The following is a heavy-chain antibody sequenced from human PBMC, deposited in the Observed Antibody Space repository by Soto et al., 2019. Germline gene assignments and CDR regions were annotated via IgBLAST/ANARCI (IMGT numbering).Heavy chain of an antibody. Sequence: ASVKVSCKASGYTFTGYAMHWVRQAPGQRLEWMGWINAGNGNTKYSQKFQGRVTITRDTSASTAYMELSSLRSEDTAVYYCARDAGSDGMDVWGQGTTVTVSS. CDR2: INAGNGNT. V-gene: IGHV1-3*01. J-gene: IGHJ6*02. CDR1: GYTFTGYA. CDR3: ARDAGSDGMDV.